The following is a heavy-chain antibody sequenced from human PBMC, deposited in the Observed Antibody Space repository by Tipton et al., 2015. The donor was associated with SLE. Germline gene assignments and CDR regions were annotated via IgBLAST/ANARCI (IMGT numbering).Heavy chain of an antibody. Sequence: TLSLTCAVYGGSFSGYYWSWIRQSPGKGLEWIGEINDSGRTKDNPSLKSRVAMSVDTSKNQFSLEMRSVTAADTAVYYCARGHSSSSVWFDPWGQGTLVTVSS. D-gene: IGHD6-6*01. CDR1: GGSFSGYY. V-gene: IGHV4-34*01. J-gene: IGHJ5*02. CDR3: ARGHSSSSVWFDP. CDR2: INDSGRT.